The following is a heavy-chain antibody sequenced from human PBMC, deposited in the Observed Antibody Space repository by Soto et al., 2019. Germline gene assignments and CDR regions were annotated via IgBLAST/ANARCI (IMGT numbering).Heavy chain of an antibody. J-gene: IGHJ3*01. CDR1: RFTFDDYA. CDR2: ISWNSGNI. Sequence: EVQLVESGGGVVQPGRSLRLSCTASRFTFDDYAMNWVRQAPGKGLEWVSSISWNSGNIVYADSVRGRFTISRDNAKTSLHLQMNSLRAEDTALYYCTKGASTSCFSAFDLWGQGTMVTVSS. V-gene: IGHV3-9*01. CDR3: TKGASTSCFSAFDL. D-gene: IGHD2-2*01.